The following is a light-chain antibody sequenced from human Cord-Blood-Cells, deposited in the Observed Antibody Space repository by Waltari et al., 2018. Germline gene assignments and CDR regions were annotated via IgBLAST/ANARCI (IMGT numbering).Light chain of an antibody. CDR1: KLGDKY. V-gene: IGLV3-1*01. J-gene: IGLJ1*01. CDR2: QDS. CDR3: QAWDSSTYV. Sequence: SYELTQPPSVSVSPGQTASITCSGDKLGDKYACWYQQKPGQAPVLVIYQDSKRPSGIPERVSGSNSGNTATLTISGTQAMEEADYYCQAWDSSTYVFGTGTKVTVL.